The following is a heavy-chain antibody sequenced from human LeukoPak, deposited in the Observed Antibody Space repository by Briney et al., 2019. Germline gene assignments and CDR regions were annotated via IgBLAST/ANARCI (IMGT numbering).Heavy chain of an antibody. CDR1: GFTFSSYW. J-gene: IGHJ4*02. Sequence: GGSLRLSCAASGFTFSSYWMSWVRQAPGKGLEWVATIKQDGSEKDFVDSVKGRFTISRDNAKNSLYLQLNSLRAEDTALYYCARVGYQYHYWGQGTLVTVPS. V-gene: IGHV3-7*01. CDR3: ARVGYQYHY. CDR2: IKQDGSEK. D-gene: IGHD2-15*01.